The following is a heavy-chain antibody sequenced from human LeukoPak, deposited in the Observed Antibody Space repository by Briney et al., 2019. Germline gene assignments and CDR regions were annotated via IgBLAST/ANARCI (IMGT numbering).Heavy chain of an antibody. J-gene: IGHJ4*02. CDR2: IYYSGDT. V-gene: IGHV4-59*01. CDR3: ARGARNPDY. Sequence: SETLSLTCTVSGDSISSYYWSWIRQPPGKGLEWIGYIYYSGDTNHNPSLKSRVTISVDTSKNQLSLKLSSVTAADTAVYYCARGARNPDYWGQGTLVTVAS. CDR1: GDSISSYY.